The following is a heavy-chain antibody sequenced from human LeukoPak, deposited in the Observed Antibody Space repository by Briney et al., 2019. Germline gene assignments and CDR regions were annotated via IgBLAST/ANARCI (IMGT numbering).Heavy chain of an antibody. CDR1: GGSISSGSYY. J-gene: IGHJ3*02. D-gene: IGHD2-2*01. CDR3: ARHGVYCSSTSCYQNAFDI. Sequence: SETLSLTCTVSGGSISSGSYYWGWLRQPPGTGREWLGSIYFSGSTYYNPSLKSRVTISVDTSKNQFSLKLSSVTAADTTVYYCARHGVYCSSTSCYQNAFDIWGQGTMVTVSS. CDR2: IYFSGST. V-gene: IGHV4-39*01.